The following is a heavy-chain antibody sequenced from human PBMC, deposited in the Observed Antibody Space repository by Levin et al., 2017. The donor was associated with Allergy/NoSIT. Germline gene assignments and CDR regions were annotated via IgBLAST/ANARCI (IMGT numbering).Heavy chain of an antibody. CDR1: GYSSTSYW. V-gene: IGHV5-10-1*01. Sequence: RGESLKISYKGSGYSSTSYWISWVRQMPGKGLEWMGKIDPSDSYPDYSPSFEGHVTISADRSIRTAYLQWSSLKASDTAMYYCATPPGYCNTTRCYVGAFDIWGQGTMVTVSS. D-gene: IGHD2-2*01. CDR2: IDPSDSYP. CDR3: ATPPGYCNTTRCYVGAFDI. J-gene: IGHJ3*02.